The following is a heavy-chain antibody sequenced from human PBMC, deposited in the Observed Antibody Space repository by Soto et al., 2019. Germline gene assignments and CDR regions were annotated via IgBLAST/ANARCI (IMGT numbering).Heavy chain of an antibody. CDR2: MYYNGNI. V-gene: IGHV4-59*01. CDR3: ASGGNWFDP. CDR1: GGSISNYY. Sequence: PSETLSLTCNVSGGSISNYYWTWVRQSPEKGLEWIGYMYYNGNINYNPSLKSRVTISIDTSTNQFSLTLKSVTAADTAVYYCASGGNWFDPWGQGVLVTVSS. J-gene: IGHJ5*02. D-gene: IGHD3-16*01.